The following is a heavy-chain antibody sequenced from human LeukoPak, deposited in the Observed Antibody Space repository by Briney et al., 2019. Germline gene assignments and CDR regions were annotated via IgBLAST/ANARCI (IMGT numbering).Heavy chain of an antibody. CDR2: ISYDGSNK. J-gene: IGHJ4*02. CDR3: ARDKIVGATHFDS. Sequence: GGSLRLSCAASGFTFDGYGMSWVRQAPGKGLEWVAVISYDGSNKYYADSVKGRFTISRDNSKNTLHLEMNSLRAEDTAVYYCARDKIVGATHFDSWGQGTLVTVSS. D-gene: IGHD1-26*01. CDR1: GFTFDGYG. V-gene: IGHV3-30*03.